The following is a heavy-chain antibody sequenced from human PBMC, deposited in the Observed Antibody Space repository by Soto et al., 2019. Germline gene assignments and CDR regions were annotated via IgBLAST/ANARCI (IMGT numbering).Heavy chain of an antibody. Sequence: ASVKVSCKASGYTFTGYYMHWVRQAPGQGLEWMGWINPNSGGTNYAQKFQGWVTMTRDTSISTAYMELSRLRSDDTAVYYCARDYVDYVKDYYYYYGMDVWGQGTTVTVSS. V-gene: IGHV1-2*04. CDR3: ARDYVDYVKDYYYYYGMDV. J-gene: IGHJ6*02. D-gene: IGHD4-17*01. CDR1: GYTFTGYY. CDR2: INPNSGGT.